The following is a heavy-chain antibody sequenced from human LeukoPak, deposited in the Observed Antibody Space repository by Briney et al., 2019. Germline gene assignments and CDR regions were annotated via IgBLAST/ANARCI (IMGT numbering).Heavy chain of an antibody. Sequence: GGSLRLSCAASGFTFSSYAMSWVRQAPGKGLEWVAAISGSGGSTYYADSVKGRFTISRDNSKNTLYLQMNSLRAEDTAVYYCAIGGTYYYGSGSYLAYWGQGTLVTVSS. CDR2: ISGSGGST. CDR3: AIGGTYYYGSGSYLAY. D-gene: IGHD3-10*01. V-gene: IGHV3-23*01. J-gene: IGHJ4*02. CDR1: GFTFSSYA.